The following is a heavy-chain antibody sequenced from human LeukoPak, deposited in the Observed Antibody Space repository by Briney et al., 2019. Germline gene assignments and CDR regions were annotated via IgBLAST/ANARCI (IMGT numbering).Heavy chain of an antibody. Sequence: GGSLRLSCAASGFTFSDYSMNWVRQAPGKGLEWISYISSSRTNVYYADSVEGRFTISRDNAKNSLYLQMNSLRAEDTAVYYCARAPTDDYGDYNFDYWGQGTLVTVSS. J-gene: IGHJ4*02. CDR3: ARAPTDDYGDYNFDY. D-gene: IGHD4-17*01. CDR2: ISSSRTNV. V-gene: IGHV3-48*04. CDR1: GFTFSDYS.